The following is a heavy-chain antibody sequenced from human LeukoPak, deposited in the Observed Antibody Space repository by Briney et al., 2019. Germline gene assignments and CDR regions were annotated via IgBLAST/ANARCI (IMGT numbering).Heavy chain of an antibody. CDR3: ASEYSRRYYGFDY. CDR1: GFTVSSNY. CDR2: IYSGGST. J-gene: IGHJ4*02. V-gene: IGHV3-53*05. Sequence: PGGSLRLSCAASGFTVSSNYMSWVRQAPGKGLEWVSVIYSGGSTYYADSVNGRFTISRDNSKNTLYLQMNSLRAEDTPLYYCASEYSRRYYGFDYRRQATMPTL. D-gene: IGHD1-26*01.